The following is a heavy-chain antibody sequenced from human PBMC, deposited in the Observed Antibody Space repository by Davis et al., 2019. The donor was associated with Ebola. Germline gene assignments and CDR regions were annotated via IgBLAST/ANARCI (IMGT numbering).Heavy chain of an antibody. CDR2: ISYDGSNK. Sequence: GESLKISCAASGLTFSNYAMHWVRQAPGKGLEWVAVISYDGSNKYYADSVKGRFTISRDNSKNTLYLQMNSLRAEDTAVYYCANHHFGAFDYWGQGTLVTVSS. CDR3: ANHHFGAFDY. V-gene: IGHV3-30-3*01. J-gene: IGHJ4*02. CDR1: GLTFSNYA. D-gene: IGHD3-3*01.